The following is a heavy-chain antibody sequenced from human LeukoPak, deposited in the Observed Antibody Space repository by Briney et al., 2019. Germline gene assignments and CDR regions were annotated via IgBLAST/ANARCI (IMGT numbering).Heavy chain of an antibody. V-gene: IGHV3-48*01. CDR2: ISSSSSTI. D-gene: IGHD3-22*01. CDR3: ARGAYYYED. J-gene: IGHJ4*02. CDR1: GFTFSSHS. Sequence: GGSLRLSCAAFGFTFSSHSMNWVRQAPGKGLEWVSYISSSSSTIYYADSVKGRFTISRDNAKSSLYLQMNSLRAEDTAVYYCARGAYYYEDWSQGTLVTVSS.